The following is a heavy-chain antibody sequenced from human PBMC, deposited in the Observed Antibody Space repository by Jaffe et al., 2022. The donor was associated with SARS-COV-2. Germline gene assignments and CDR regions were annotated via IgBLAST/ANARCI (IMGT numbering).Heavy chain of an antibody. CDR3: ARLVLIAARFYTWFDP. D-gene: IGHD6-6*01. Sequence: QLQLQESGPGLVKPSETLSLTCTVSGGSISSSSYYWGWIRQPPGKGLEWIGSIYYSGSTYYNPSLKSRVTISVDTSKNQFSLKLSSVTAADTAVYYCARLVLIAARFYTWFDPWGQGTLVTVSS. J-gene: IGHJ5*02. CDR2: IYYSGST. CDR1: GGSISSSSYY. V-gene: IGHV4-39*01.